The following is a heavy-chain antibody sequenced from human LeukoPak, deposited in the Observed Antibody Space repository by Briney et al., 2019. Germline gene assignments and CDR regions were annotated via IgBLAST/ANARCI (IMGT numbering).Heavy chain of an antibody. Sequence: ASVKVSCKASGYTFTGYYMHWVRQAPGQGLEWMGLINPNSGGTNYAQKLQGRVTLTRDTSISTVYMELRRLRSDDTAVYFCARSPDSNTAPTWFDPWGQGTLVTVSS. J-gene: IGHJ5*02. V-gene: IGHV1-2*02. CDR2: INPNSGGT. CDR3: ARSPDSNTAPTWFDP. D-gene: IGHD3-22*01. CDR1: GYTFTGYY.